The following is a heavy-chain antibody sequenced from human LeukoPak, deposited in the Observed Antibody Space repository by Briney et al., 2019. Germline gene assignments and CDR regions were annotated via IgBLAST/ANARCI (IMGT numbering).Heavy chain of an antibody. CDR1: GFTFDDYG. J-gene: IGHJ4*02. D-gene: IGHD6-13*01. CDR2: INWNGGRT. Sequence: GGSLRLSCEGSGFTFDDYGMSWVRQDQGKGLEWVSGINWNGGRTGYADSVKGRFAISRDNAKNSLFLQMNSLRAEDTALYYCARDPWGIASSRLFDYWGQGTLVTVSS. V-gene: IGHV3-20*04. CDR3: ARDPWGIASSRLFDY.